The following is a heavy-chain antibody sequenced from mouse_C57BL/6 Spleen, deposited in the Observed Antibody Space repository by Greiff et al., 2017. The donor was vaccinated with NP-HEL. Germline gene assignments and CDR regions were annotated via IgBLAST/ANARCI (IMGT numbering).Heavy chain of an antibody. J-gene: IGHJ2*01. Sequence: EVQRVESGGGLVKPGGSLKLSCAASGFTFSDYGMHWVRQAPEQGLEWVAYISSGSSTIYYADTVKGRFTISRDNAKNTLFLQMTSLRSEDTAMYYCARTTTVVADYWGQGTTLTGSS. D-gene: IGHD1-1*01. CDR1: GFTFSDYG. CDR3: ARTTTVVADY. V-gene: IGHV5-17*01. CDR2: ISSGSSTI.